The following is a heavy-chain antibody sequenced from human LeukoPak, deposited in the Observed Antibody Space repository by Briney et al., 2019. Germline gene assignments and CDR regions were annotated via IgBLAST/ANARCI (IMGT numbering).Heavy chain of an antibody. D-gene: IGHD1-14*01. J-gene: IGHJ6*02. Sequence: GGSLRLSCAASGFTFSSYGMHWVRQAPSKGLEWVAVISYDGSNKYYADSVKGRFTISRDNSKNTLYLQMNSLRAEDTAVYYCAKDYRNGAQYYYYGMDVWGQGTTVTVSS. CDR2: ISYDGSNK. CDR1: GFTFSSYG. CDR3: AKDYRNGAQYYYYGMDV. V-gene: IGHV3-30*18.